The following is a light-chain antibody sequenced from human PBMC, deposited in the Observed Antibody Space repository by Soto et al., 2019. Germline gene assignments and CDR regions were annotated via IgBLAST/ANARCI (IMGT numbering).Light chain of an antibody. CDR3: QVWHSSGDHSL. CDR1: NIGSES. V-gene: IGLV3-21*02. Sequence: LTQPPSVSVAPGQTARITCGGNNIGSESVHWYQQKPGQAPVVVVYDDSDRPSGIPERFSGSNSGNTATLTISRVEGGDEADYYCQVWHSSGDHSLFGGGTQLTVL. J-gene: IGLJ2*01. CDR2: DDS.